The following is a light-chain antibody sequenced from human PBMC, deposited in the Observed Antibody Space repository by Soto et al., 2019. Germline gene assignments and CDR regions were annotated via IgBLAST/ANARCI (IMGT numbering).Light chain of an antibody. V-gene: IGLV2-23*01. CDR2: EGG. CDR3: CSFALRSTLI. Sequence: QSALTQPASVSGSPGQSITISCTGTSSDVGNYNLVSWYQQYPGKAPKLMIYEGGKRPSGFSNRFSGSKSGNTASLTISGLQAEDEADYYCCSFALRSTLIFGGGTKLTVL. CDR1: SSDVGNYNL. J-gene: IGLJ2*01.